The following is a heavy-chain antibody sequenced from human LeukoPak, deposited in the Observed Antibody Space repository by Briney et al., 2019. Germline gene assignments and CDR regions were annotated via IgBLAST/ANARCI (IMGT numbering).Heavy chain of an antibody. CDR1: GFTFSSYA. J-gene: IGHJ4*02. D-gene: IGHD2-21*02. V-gene: IGHV3-23*01. Sequence: GGSLRLSCAASGFTFSSYAMSWVRQAPGKGLEWVSAVSGSGGSTYYADSVKGRFTISRDNSKNTLYLQMNSLRAEDTAVYYCARVHDFYYFDYWGQGTLVTVSS. CDR2: VSGSGGST. CDR3: ARVHDFYYFDY.